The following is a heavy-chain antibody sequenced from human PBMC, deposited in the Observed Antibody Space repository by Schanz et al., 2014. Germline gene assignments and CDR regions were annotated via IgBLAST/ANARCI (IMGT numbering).Heavy chain of an antibody. CDR3: ARVGKFFGVVPYFDY. CDR1: GYTFNRYD. CDR2: ISVFNGNT. Sequence: QVQLVQSGAEVKKPGASVKVSCKASGYTFNRYDFTWVRQAPGQGLEWMGWISVFNGNTNYGQKFQGRITMTTDTSTTTAYMELRSLRSDDTAVYYCARVGKFFGVVPYFDYWGQGTLVTVSS. J-gene: IGHJ4*02. D-gene: IGHD3-3*01. V-gene: IGHV1-18*01.